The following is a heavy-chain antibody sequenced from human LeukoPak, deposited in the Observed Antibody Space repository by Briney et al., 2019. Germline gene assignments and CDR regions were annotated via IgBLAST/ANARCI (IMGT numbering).Heavy chain of an antibody. Sequence: GGSLRLSCAASGFTFSGSAMHWVRQASGKGLEWVGRIRSKANSYATAYAASVKGMFTISRDDSKNTAYLQMNSLKTEDTAVYYCTRRHLGYCSSTSCSRPYYYYYYMDVWGKGTTVTVSS. CDR1: GFTFSGSA. CDR3: TRRHLGYCSSTSCSRPYYYYYYMDV. V-gene: IGHV3-73*01. D-gene: IGHD2-2*01. J-gene: IGHJ6*03. CDR2: IRSKANSYAT.